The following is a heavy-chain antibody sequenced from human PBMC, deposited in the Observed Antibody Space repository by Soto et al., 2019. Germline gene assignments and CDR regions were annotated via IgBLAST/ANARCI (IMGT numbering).Heavy chain of an antibody. CDR1: GLSFSIYS. Sequence: GGSLRHSCAPSGLSFSIYSMNWVRQAPGKGLEWVSYISSSSSTIYYADSVKGRFTISRDNAKNSLYLQMNSLRDEDTAVYYCARDQPGYSYGYGLGYWGQGTLVTVSS. V-gene: IGHV3-48*02. CDR3: ARDQPGYSYGYGLGY. CDR2: ISSSSSTI. J-gene: IGHJ4*02. D-gene: IGHD5-18*01.